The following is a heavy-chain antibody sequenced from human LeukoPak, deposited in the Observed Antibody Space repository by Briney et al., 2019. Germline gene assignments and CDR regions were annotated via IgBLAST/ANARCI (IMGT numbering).Heavy chain of an antibody. CDR2: ISSSSSYI. CDR1: GFTFSSYS. CDR3: ARMDYDSSGYLGDFDY. J-gene: IGHJ4*02. D-gene: IGHD3-22*01. Sequence: GSLRLSCAASGFTFSSYSMNWVRQAPGKGLEWVSSISSSSSYIYYADSVKGRFTISRDNAKNSLYLQMNSLRAEDTAVYYCARMDYDSSGYLGDFDYWGQGTLVTVSS. V-gene: IGHV3-21*01.